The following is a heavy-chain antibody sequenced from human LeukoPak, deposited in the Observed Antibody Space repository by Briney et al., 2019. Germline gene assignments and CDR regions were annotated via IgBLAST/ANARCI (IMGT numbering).Heavy chain of an antibody. Sequence: SLRLSCAPSRFTFSSEAMSCVRPAPGNWLEWDSATSGSGGRAYYAESVEGRFTISRDNSKNTVYLKMSSLRAEDTAVYYCARGTGDFVSSGYLVYWGQGTLVTVSS. V-gene: IGHV3-23*01. CDR3: ARGTGDFVSSGYLVY. D-gene: IGHD3-22*01. CDR1: RFTFSSEA. J-gene: IGHJ4*02. CDR2: TSGSGGRA.